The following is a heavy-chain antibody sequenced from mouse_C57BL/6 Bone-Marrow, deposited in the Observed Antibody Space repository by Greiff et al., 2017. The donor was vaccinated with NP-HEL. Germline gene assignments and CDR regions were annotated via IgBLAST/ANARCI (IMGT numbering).Heavy chain of an antibody. D-gene: IGHD4-1*01. J-gene: IGHJ2*01. CDR3: ARDETAYYTDY. CDR1: GYSFTSYY. V-gene: IGHV1-66*01. CDR2: IYPGSGNT. Sequence: VQLQQSGPELVKPGASVKISCKASGYSFTSYYIHWVKQRPGQGLEWIGWIYPGSGNTKYNEKFKGKATLTADTSSSTAYMQISSLTYEDSAVYYCARDETAYYTDYWGEGTTLTVSS.